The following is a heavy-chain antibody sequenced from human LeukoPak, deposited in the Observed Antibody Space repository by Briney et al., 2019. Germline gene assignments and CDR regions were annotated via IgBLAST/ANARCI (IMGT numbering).Heavy chain of an antibody. CDR1: GGSFSGYY. CDR2: INNRGST. CDR3: ARGIRPDCSSTSCYLYWYFDL. J-gene: IGHJ2*01. D-gene: IGHD2-2*01. Sequence: PSETLSLTCAVYGGSFSGYYWSWIRQPPGKGLEWIGEINNRGSTNYNPSLKSRVTISVDTSKNQVSLKLSSVTAADTAVYYCARGIRPDCSSTSCYLYWYFDLWGRGTLVTVSS. V-gene: IGHV4-34*01.